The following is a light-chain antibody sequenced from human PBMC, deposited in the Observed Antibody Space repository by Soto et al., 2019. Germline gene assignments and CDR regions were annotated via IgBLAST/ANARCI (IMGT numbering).Light chain of an antibody. CDR1: PGLSGW. V-gene: IGKV1D-16*01. CDR3: QQYHTYPLS. Sequence: DIQMTQAPSSLSASVGDRVSITCRASPGLSGWVAWYQQKPGKGPKSLIFAASSLPGGVSSRFSASGSGTAFILTINSLQPEDCATYYCQQYHTYPLSFGGGTKVEIK. CDR2: AAS. J-gene: IGKJ4*01.